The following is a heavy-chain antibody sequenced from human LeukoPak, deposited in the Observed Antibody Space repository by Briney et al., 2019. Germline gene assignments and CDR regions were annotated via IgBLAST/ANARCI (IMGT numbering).Heavy chain of an antibody. D-gene: IGHD2-8*02. CDR1: GLPFKTYD. J-gene: IGHJ3*01. CDR2: IDWEGGRK. CDR3: AREGGPLTGVLDAFDL. Sequence: PGGSLRLSCEASGLPFKTYDMAWVRQAPGEGLEGVAGIDWEGGRKGFAESVKGRFTISRDTVRNFLYLQVNSLRAEDTALYFCAREGGPLTGVLDAFDLWGQGTMVIVSS. V-gene: IGHV3-20*04.